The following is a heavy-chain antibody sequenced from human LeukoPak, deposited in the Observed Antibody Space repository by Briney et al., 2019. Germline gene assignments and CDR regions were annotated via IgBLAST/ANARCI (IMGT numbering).Heavy chain of an antibody. D-gene: IGHD1-1*01. CDR3: ARGTPTPGVDY. CDR2: IDTDTGNL. V-gene: IGHV7-4-1*02. J-gene: IGHJ4*02. Sequence: ASVKVSCKASGYTFRRYFMNWVRQAPGQGLEWMGNIDTDTGNLKYAPGFTGHFVFSLDTSVSTAYLQINSLRAEDTAVYYCARGTPTPGVDYWGQGTQVTVSS. CDR1: GYTFRRYF.